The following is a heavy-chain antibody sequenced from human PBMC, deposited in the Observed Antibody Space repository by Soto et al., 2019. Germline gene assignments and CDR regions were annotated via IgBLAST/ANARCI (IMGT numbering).Heavy chain of an antibody. CDR3: ARDRDDSSGPYRSAFDI. CDR1: GFTFSNYW. J-gene: IGHJ3*02. CDR2: ISYDGSNK. V-gene: IGHV3-30-3*01. Sequence: PGGSLRLSCAASGFTFSNYWMHWVRQAPGKGLEWVAVISYDGSNKYYADSVKGRFTISRDNSKNTLYLQMNSLRAEDTAVYYCARDRDDSSGPYRSAFDIWGQGTMVTVSS. D-gene: IGHD3-22*01.